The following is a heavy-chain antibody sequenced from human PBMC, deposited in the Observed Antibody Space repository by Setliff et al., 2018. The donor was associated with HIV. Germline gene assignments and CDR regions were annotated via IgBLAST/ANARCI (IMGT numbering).Heavy chain of an antibody. CDR2: IFDSENN. J-gene: IGHJ3*01. V-gene: IGHV4-59*11. CDR1: GGPLTDHY. D-gene: IGHD4-17*01. Sequence: PSETLSLTCAVHGGPLTDHYWNWIRQPPGKGLEWIGNIFDSENNNYNPSLKSRVSMSVDTSKNQFSLRLTSVTAADTAVYYCARQITSVTPEMLVVNDAFDVWGQGKMVTVSS. CDR3: ARQITSVTPEMLVVNDAFDV.